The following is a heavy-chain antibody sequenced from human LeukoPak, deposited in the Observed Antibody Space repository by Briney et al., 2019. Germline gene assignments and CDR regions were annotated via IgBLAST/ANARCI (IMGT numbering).Heavy chain of an antibody. D-gene: IGHD6-6*01. V-gene: IGHV4-34*01. CDR2: INHSGST. Sequence: PSETLSLTCAVYGGSFSGYYWSWIRQPPGKGLEWNGEINHSGSTNYNPSLKSRVTISVDTSKNQFSLKLSSVTAADTAVYYCARDHFSSLGAFDIWGQGTMVTVSS. J-gene: IGHJ3*02. CDR3: ARDHFSSLGAFDI. CDR1: GGSFSGYY.